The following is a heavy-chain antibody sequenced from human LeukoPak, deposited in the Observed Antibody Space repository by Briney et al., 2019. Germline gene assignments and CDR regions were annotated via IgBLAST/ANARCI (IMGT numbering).Heavy chain of an antibody. CDR1: GGSISSYY. J-gene: IGHJ2*01. D-gene: IGHD1-26*01. CDR3: ASGTYYWYFDL. Sequence: PSETLSLTCTVSGGSISSYYWSWIRQPPGKGLEWIGYISYSGSTNYNPSLKSRVTISVDTSKSQFYLKLSSVTAADTAVYFCASGTYYWYFDLWGRGTLVTVSS. V-gene: IGHV4-59*01. CDR2: ISYSGST.